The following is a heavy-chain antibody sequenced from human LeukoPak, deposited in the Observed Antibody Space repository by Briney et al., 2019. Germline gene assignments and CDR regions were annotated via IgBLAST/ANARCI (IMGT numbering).Heavy chain of an antibody. V-gene: IGHV3-11*04. Sequence: PGGSLRLSCAASGFTFSDYYMSWIRQAPGKGLEWVSYISSSGSRIYYADSVKDRFTISRDNAKNSLYLHMNSLRAEDTAVYYCARNEPAYYYDSSGYYYESPRTGNFDYWGQGTLVTVSS. CDR1: GFTFSDYY. CDR3: ARNEPAYYYDSSGYYYESPRTGNFDY. CDR2: ISSSGSRI. J-gene: IGHJ4*02. D-gene: IGHD3-22*01.